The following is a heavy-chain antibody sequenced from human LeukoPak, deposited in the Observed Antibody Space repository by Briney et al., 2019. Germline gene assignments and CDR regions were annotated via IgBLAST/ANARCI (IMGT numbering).Heavy chain of an antibody. CDR2: ITSSSSYT. CDR3: ARRLRRNYFDY. D-gene: IGHD4-17*01. CDR1: GFTFSTYN. J-gene: IGHJ4*02. Sequence: PGGSLRLSCAASGFTFSTYNMNWVRQAPGKGLEWVSSITSSSSYTFYADSVKGRFTISRDNAKNSLYLQMNSLRAEGTAVYYCARRLRRNYFDYWGQGTLVTVSS. V-gene: IGHV3-21*01.